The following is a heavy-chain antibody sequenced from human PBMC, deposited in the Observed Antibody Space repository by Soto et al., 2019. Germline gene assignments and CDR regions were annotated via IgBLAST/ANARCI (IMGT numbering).Heavy chain of an antibody. Sequence: GGSLRLSCSASGFAFSSYAMHWVRQAPGKGLEYVSAISSNGGSTYYADSVKGRFTISRDNSKNTLYLQMSSLRAEDTAVYYCVKGITFVRVLVPTGSFDFWGQGTLVTGSS. CDR2: ISSNGGST. J-gene: IGHJ4*02. CDR3: VKGITFVRVLVPTGSFDF. V-gene: IGHV3-64D*06. D-gene: IGHD3-16*02. CDR1: GFAFSSYA.